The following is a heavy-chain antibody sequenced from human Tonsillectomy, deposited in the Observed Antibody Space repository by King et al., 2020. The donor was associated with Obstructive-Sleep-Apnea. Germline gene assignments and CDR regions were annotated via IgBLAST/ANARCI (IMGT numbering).Heavy chain of an antibody. CDR1: GGSISSSSYY. CDR2: IYYSGST. J-gene: IGHJ3*02. CDR3: ARSDIVVVPAAHIDAFDI. D-gene: IGHD2-2*01. V-gene: IGHV4-39*07. Sequence: QLQLQESGPGLVKPSETLSLTCTVSGGSISSSSYYWGWIRQPPGKGLEWIGGIYYSGSTYYNPSLKSRVTISVDTSKNQVSPKLSSVTAADTAVYYCARSDIVVVPAAHIDAFDIWGQGTMVTVSS.